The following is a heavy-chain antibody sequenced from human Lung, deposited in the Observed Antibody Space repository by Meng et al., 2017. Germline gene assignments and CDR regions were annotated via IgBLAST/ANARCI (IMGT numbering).Heavy chain of an antibody. D-gene: IGHD3-10*01. CDR3: ARASYGSGSPLGESWFDP. CDR2: IHDSGST. V-gene: IGHV4-31*02. CDR1: GGSISSGGYY. J-gene: IGHJ5*02. Sequence: VQLPASGPGLVKPSQTLSLPLPFSGGSISSGGYYWSWIRQHPGKGLEWIGSIHDSGSTYYNPSLKSRVTISADTSKNQFSLKLSSVTAADTAVYYCARASYGSGSPLGESWFDPWGHGTLVTVSS.